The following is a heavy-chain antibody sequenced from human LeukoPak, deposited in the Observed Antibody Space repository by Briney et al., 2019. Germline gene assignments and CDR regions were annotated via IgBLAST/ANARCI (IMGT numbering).Heavy chain of an antibody. V-gene: IGHV3-23*01. CDR1: GFTFSSYA. CDR2: ISGSGGST. D-gene: IGHD3-22*01. Sequence: GGSLRLSCAASGFTFSSYAMSWVRQAPGKGLEWVSAISGSGGSTYYADSVKGRFTISRDNSKNTLYLQMNSLRAEDTAVCYCAKDRFYYDSSGYYRLHFDYWGQGTLVTVSS. CDR3: AKDRFYYDSSGYYRLHFDY. J-gene: IGHJ4*02.